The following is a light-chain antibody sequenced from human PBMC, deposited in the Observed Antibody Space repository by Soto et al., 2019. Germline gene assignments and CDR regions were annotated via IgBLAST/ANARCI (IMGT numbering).Light chain of an antibody. J-gene: IGLJ3*02. CDR3: SSYTTTSTFV. CDR1: ISDVGGYNY. CDR2: EVF. Sequence: QSALTQPASVSGSPGQSITISCTGTISDVGGYNYVSWYQQHPGKVPKLMIYEVFRRPSGVSNRFSGSKSGNTASLTISGLQAEDEADYYCSSYTTTSTFVFGGGTKLTVL. V-gene: IGLV2-14*01.